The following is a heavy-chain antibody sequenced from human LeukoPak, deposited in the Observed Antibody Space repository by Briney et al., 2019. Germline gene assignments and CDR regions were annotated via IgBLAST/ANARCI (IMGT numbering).Heavy chain of an antibody. J-gene: IGHJ4*02. Sequence: GGSLRLSCAASGFTFSSYRMNWVRQAPGKGLEWVSYISSSSSTIYYADSVKGRFTISRDNAKNSLYLQMNSLRDEDTAVYYCARDPHYYDSSGYYRRGSPFDYWGQGTLVTVSS. D-gene: IGHD3-22*01. CDR1: GFTFSSYR. CDR2: ISSSSSTI. V-gene: IGHV3-48*02. CDR3: ARDPHYYDSSGYYRRGSPFDY.